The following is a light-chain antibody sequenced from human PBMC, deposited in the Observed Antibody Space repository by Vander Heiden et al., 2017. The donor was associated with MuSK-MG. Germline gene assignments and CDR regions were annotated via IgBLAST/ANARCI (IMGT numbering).Light chain of an antibody. CDR3: QQSDGTPLT. V-gene: IGKV1-39*01. Sequence: DPVTITCRASQSISSYLNWYQQKPGKAPKLLIYAASSLQSGVPSRFSGSGSGTDFTLTISSLQPEDFATYYCQQSDGTPLTFGGGTKVEIK. CDR1: QSISSY. J-gene: IGKJ4*01. CDR2: AAS.